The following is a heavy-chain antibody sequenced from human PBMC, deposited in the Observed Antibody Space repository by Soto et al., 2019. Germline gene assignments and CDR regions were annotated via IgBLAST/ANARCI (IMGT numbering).Heavy chain of an antibody. CDR2: IKGEADGGTT. CDR1: GFTFNNAW. D-gene: IGHD3-22*01. Sequence: GGSLRLSCAASGFTFNNAWMTWVRQTPGKGLEWVGRIKGEADGGTTDYAAPVKGRFTISRDDSKNTLYLEMNSLKTEDTAVYYCTTGTGNYYARFDFWGHGSLVTVSS. J-gene: IGHJ4*01. CDR3: TTGTGNYYARFDF. V-gene: IGHV3-15*07.